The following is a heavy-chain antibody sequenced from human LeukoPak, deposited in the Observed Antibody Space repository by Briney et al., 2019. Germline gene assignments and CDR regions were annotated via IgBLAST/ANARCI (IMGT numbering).Heavy chain of an antibody. Sequence: GGSLRLSCAASGFTFSSYSMNWVRQAPGKGREWGSSISSSGSYIYYADSVKGRFTISRDNAKNSLYLQMNSLRAEDTAVYYCARDGWEAYYDFWSGYYIGYFDYWGQGTLATVSS. D-gene: IGHD3-3*01. CDR1: GFTFSSYS. V-gene: IGHV3-21*01. J-gene: IGHJ4*02. CDR2: ISSSGSYI. CDR3: ARDGWEAYYDFWSGYYIGYFDY.